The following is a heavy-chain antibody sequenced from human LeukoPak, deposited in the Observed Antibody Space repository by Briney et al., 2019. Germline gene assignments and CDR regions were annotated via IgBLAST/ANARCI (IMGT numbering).Heavy chain of an antibody. CDR2: IYHSGST. V-gene: IGHV4-39*07. D-gene: IGHD1-26*01. CDR3: ARDVGATDFDY. Sequence: SETLSLTCAVSGGSISSSSYYWGWIRQHPGKGLEWIGSIYHSGSTYYNPSLKSRVTISVDTSKNQFSLKLGSVTAADTAVYYCARDVGATDFDYWGQGTLVTVSS. CDR1: GGSISSSSYY. J-gene: IGHJ4*02.